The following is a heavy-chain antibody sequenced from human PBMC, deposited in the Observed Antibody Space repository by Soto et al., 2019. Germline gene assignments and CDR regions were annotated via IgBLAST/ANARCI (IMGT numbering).Heavy chain of an antibody. Sequence: SETLSLTCSVSGGSISSGYYFCTWIRQRPGEGLEWIGYISYSGSTNYNPSLESRITMSVDTSKNQFSLKLNSVTAADTAVYYCARESDWPRGYFESWGQG. J-gene: IGHJ4*02. V-gene: IGHV4-31*03. CDR2: ISYSGST. D-gene: IGHD2-21*01. CDR1: GGSISSGYYF. CDR3: ARESDWPRGYFES.